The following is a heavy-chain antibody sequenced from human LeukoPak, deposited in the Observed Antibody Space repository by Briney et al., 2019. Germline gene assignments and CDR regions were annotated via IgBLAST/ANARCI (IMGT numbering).Heavy chain of an antibody. CDR1: GGTFSSYA. Sequence: SVKVSCKASGGTFSSYAISWVRQAPGQGLEWMGRIIPILGIANYAQKFQGRVTITADKSTSTAYMELSSLRSEDTAVYYCALYYYGSGSYWDAFDIWGQGTMVSVSS. V-gene: IGHV1-69*04. CDR2: IIPILGIA. J-gene: IGHJ3*02. D-gene: IGHD3-10*01. CDR3: ALYYYGSGSYWDAFDI.